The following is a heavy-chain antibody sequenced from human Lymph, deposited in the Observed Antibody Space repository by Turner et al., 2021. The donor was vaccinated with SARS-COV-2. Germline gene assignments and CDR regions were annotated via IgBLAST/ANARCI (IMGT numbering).Heavy chain of an antibody. V-gene: IGHV1-2*02. D-gene: IGHD3-10*01. CDR1: GYTFTGYY. CDR3: ARSRDLQSMVRGVDPFDY. CDR2: INPNSGGT. J-gene: IGHJ4*02. Sequence: QVQLVQSGAEVKKPGASVKVSCKASGYTFTGYYMHWVRQAPGQGREGMGWINPNSGGTNYAQKLQGRVTMTRDTSISTAYMELSRLRSDDTAVYYCARSRDLQSMVRGVDPFDYWGQGTLVTVSS.